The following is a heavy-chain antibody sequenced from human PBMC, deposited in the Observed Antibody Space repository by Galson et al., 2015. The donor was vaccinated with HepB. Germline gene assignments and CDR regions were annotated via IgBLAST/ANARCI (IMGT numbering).Heavy chain of an antibody. CDR1: GYTFTSHP. J-gene: IGHJ4*02. Sequence: SVKVSCKASGYTFTSHPMHWARQAPGQRLEWMGWINAGNGNTKYSQKFQGRVTITRDTSAGTAYMELSSLRSEDTAVYYCARTVLAAAGNDYWGQGTLVTVSS. CDR2: INAGNGNT. D-gene: IGHD6-13*01. CDR3: ARTVLAAAGNDY. V-gene: IGHV1-3*01.